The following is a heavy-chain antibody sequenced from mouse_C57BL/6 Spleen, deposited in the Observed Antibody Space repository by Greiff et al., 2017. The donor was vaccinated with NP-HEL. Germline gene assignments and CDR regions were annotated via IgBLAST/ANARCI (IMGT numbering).Heavy chain of an antibody. CDR2: IYPSDSET. J-gene: IGHJ2*01. CDR3: ARSYSNYYFDY. V-gene: IGHV1-61*01. CDR1: GYTFTSYW. D-gene: IGHD2-5*01. Sequence: QQSCKASGYTFTSYWMDWVKQRPGQGLEWIGNIYPSDSETHYNQKFKDKATLTVDKSSSTAYMQLSSLTSEDSAVYYCARSYSNYYFDYWGQGTTLTVSS.